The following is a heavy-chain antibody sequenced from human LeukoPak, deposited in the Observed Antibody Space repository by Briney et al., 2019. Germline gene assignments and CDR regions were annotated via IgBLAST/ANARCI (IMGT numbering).Heavy chain of an antibody. V-gene: IGHV1-24*01. CDR3: ATGQYCSSTSCYLAFYYGMDV. D-gene: IGHD2-2*01. J-gene: IGHJ6*04. Sequence: ASVKVSCKVSGYTLTELSMHWVRQAPGKGLECMGDFYPEDGETIYTQKFQGRVTMTEDTSTDTAYMELSSLRSEDTAVYYCATGQYCSSTSCYLAFYYGMDVWGKGTTVIVSS. CDR1: GYTLTELS. CDR2: FYPEDGET.